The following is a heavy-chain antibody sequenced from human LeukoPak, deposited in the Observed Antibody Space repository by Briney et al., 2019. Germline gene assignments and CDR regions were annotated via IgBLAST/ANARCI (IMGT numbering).Heavy chain of an antibody. V-gene: IGHV1-3*02. Sequence: GASVKVSCKASGYSFTTHAIHWARQAPGQSLEWLGWSNAGNGDTKYSQEFQGRVTITRDTSASTAYMELSSLRSEDMAVYYCARALGGPPYNYAMDVWGQGTTVTVSS. J-gene: IGHJ6*02. CDR2: SNAGNGDT. CDR1: GYSFTTHA. CDR3: ARALGGPPYNYAMDV. D-gene: IGHD3-10*01.